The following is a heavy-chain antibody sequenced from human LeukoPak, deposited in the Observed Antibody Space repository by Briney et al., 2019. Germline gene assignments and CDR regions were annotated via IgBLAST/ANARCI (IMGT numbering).Heavy chain of an antibody. CDR2: INHSGST. Sequence: SETLSLTCAVYGGSFSGYYWSWIRQPPGKGLEWIGEINHSGSTNYNPSHKSRVTISVDTSKNQFSLKLSSVTAADTAVYYCARLGGTTVTINWFDPWGQGTLVTVSS. D-gene: IGHD4-17*01. CDR1: GGSFSGYY. J-gene: IGHJ5*02. V-gene: IGHV4-34*01. CDR3: ARLGGTTVTINWFDP.